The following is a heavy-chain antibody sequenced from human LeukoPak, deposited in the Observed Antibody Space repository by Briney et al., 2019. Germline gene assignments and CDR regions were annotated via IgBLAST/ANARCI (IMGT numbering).Heavy chain of an antibody. D-gene: IGHD2-21*02. V-gene: IGHV4-39*07. CDR1: GGSISSSSYY. J-gene: IGHJ1*01. CDR3: ASMAYCGGDCYKYFQH. CDR2: IYYSGST. Sequence: SETLSLTCTVSGGSISSSSYYWGWIRQPPGKGLEWIGSIYYSGSTYYNPSLKSRVTISVDTSKNQFSLKLSSVTAADTAVYYCASMAYCGGDCYKYFQHWGQGTLVTVSS.